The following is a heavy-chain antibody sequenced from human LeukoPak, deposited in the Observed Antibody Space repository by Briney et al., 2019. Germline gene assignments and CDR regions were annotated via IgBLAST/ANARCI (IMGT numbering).Heavy chain of an antibody. CDR1: GFPFSNSW. V-gene: IGHV3-7*03. J-gene: IGHJ6*04. Sequence: GGSLRLSCAVSGFPFSNSWMYWVRQAPGKGLEGVANIKKDGSGISYVESVKGRFIISRDNSRNSLYLQMSSLKVEDTAVYFCAGGNAMDVWGKGTAVTAYS. CDR2: IKKDGSGI. CDR3: AGGNAMDV.